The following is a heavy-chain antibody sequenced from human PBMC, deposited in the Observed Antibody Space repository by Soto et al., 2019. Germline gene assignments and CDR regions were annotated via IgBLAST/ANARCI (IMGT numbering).Heavy chain of an antibody. J-gene: IGHJ6*02. V-gene: IGHV3-53*02. Sequence: EVQLVETGGGLIQPGGSLRLSCAASGFTVSSNYMGWVRQAPGKGLEWVSVIYSGGSTYYADSVKGRFTISRDNSENTMYLQMNSLRAEDTAVYYCARVGVWNGMDVWGQGTTVTVSS. CDR3: ARVGVWNGMDV. CDR2: IYSGGST. CDR1: GFTVSSNY. D-gene: IGHD2-8*01.